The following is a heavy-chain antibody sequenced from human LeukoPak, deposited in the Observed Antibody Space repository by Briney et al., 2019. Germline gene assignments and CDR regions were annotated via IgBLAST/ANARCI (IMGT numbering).Heavy chain of an antibody. V-gene: IGHV3-30*04. CDR1: GFTFSRYA. CDR2: ISYDGSHK. J-gene: IGHJ6*02. Sequence: GGSLRLSCAASGFTFSRYAMHWVRQAPGKGLEWVAVISYDGSHKYYADSVKGRFTVSRDNSKNTLYLQMNSLRAADTAVYYCAKHGGAGEVDYHYGMDVWGQGTTVTVSS. CDR3: AKHGGAGEVDYHYGMDV. D-gene: IGHD2-21*01.